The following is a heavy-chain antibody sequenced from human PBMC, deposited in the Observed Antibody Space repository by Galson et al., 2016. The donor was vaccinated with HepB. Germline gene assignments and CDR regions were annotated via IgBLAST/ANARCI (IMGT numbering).Heavy chain of an antibody. J-gene: IGHJ4*02. CDR3: VRDPYGGYGY. CDR1: GFTFSNCA. D-gene: IGHD4/OR15-4a*01. CDR2: INRDGSTK. V-gene: IGHV3-7*01. Sequence: SLRLSCAASGFTFSNCAMTWVRQAPGKGLEWVANINRDGSTKNYADSVRGRFTISRDNAQNSLYLQMNSLRVEDTAVYYCVRDPYGGYGYWGQGTLVTVSS.